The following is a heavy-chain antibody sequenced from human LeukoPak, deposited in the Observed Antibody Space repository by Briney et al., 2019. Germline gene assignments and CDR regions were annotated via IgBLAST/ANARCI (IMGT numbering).Heavy chain of an antibody. CDR2: INPDNGDT. CDR3: ARGVAGPYYYYYMDV. J-gene: IGHJ6*03. V-gene: IGHV1-2*02. CDR1: GYIFTGYY. D-gene: IGHD6-19*01. Sequence: SVKVSCKASGYIFTGYYMHWVRQAPGQGLEWMGWINPDNGDTSYAQMLQARVTMTTDTSTSTAYMELRSLRSDDTAVYYCARGVAGPYYYYYMDVWGRGTTVTVSS.